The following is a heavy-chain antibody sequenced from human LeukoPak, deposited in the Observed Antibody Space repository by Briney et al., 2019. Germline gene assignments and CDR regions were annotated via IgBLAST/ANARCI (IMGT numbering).Heavy chain of an antibody. J-gene: IGHJ4*02. V-gene: IGHV4-34*01. D-gene: IGHD6-13*01. CDR2: INHSGST. Sequence: SETLSLTCAVYGGSFSGYYWSWIRQPPGKGLEWIGEINHSGSTNYNPSLKSRVTMSVDTSKNQFSLKLSSVTAADTAVYYCARGSSWYGYWGQGTLVTVSS. CDR1: GGSFSGYY. CDR3: ARGSSWYGY.